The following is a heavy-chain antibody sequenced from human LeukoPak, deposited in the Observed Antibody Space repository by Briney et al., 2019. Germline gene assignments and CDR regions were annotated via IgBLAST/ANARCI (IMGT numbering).Heavy chain of an antibody. CDR1: GFNFNSDC. CDR3: ARDSRADYCDLDL. J-gene: IGHJ2*01. Sequence: GGSLRLSCAAVGFNFNSDCMHCVRQAPGKGLLWVSRINSDGSSTDFADSVKGRFTISRDNAKNTLYLQMNSLRAEDTAVYYCARDSRADYCDLDLWGRGTLVTVSS. D-gene: IGHD6-13*01. CDR2: INSDGSST. V-gene: IGHV3-74*01.